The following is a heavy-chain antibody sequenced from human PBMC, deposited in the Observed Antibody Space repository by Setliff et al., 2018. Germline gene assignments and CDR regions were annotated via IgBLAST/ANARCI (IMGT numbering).Heavy chain of an antibody. Sequence: GGSLRLSCAASGFTFSNHWMTWVRQAPGKGLEWVANIKQDGSDKYYVGSVKGRFTISRDNAKNSLYLQMSSLRAEDTAVYYCARWTARAVDYWGQGTLVTAPQ. CDR2: IKQDGSDK. D-gene: IGHD6-6*01. J-gene: IGHJ4*02. CDR3: ARWTARAVDY. V-gene: IGHV3-7*03. CDR1: GFTFSNHW.